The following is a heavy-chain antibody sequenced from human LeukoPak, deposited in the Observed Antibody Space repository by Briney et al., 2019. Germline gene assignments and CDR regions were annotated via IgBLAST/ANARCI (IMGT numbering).Heavy chain of an antibody. V-gene: IGHV3-23*01. CDR1: GFTFSSHA. D-gene: IGHD3-10*01. CDR2: ISSTGGST. Sequence: GGSLGLSCAASGFTFSSHAMSWVRQAPGKGLEWVSGISSTGGSTYYADSVKGRFTISRDNSKNMLYLQMNSLRAEGTAVYYCAKRVYGSGSYAFDYWGQGTLVTVSS. J-gene: IGHJ4*02. CDR3: AKRVYGSGSYAFDY.